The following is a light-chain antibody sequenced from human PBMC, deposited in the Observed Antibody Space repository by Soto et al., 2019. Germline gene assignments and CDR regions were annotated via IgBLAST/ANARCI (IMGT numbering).Light chain of an antibody. V-gene: IGLV2-14*01. CDR1: SSDVGGYNY. CDR3: SSFTTDNTWV. Sequence: QSALTQPASVSGSPGQSITISCTGTSSDVGGYNYVSWYQQHPGKAPKLMIYEVSNRPSGVSNRFSGSKSGNTASLTISGLQSEDEADYYCSSFTTDNTWVIGGGTKVTVL. J-gene: IGLJ3*02. CDR2: EVS.